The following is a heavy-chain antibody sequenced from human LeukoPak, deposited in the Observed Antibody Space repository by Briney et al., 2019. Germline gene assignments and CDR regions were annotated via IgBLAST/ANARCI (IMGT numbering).Heavy chain of an antibody. V-gene: IGHV3-9*01. J-gene: IGHJ4*02. CDR3: AKVDSVVPPYYFDY. Sequence: GGSLRLSCAASGFTFDDYAMHRVRQAPGKGLEWVSGISWNSGSIGYADSVKGRFTISRDNAENSLYLQMNSLRAEDTALYYCAKVDSVVPPYYFDYWGQGTLVIVSS. D-gene: IGHD4-23*01. CDR1: GFTFDDYA. CDR2: ISWNSGSI.